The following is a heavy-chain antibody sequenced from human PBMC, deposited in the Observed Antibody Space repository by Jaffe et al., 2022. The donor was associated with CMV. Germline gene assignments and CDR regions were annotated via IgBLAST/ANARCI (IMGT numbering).Heavy chain of an antibody. D-gene: IGHD3-3*01. Sequence: QVQLVQSGAEVKKPGSSVKVSCKASGGTFSSYAISWVRQAPGQGLEWMGGIIPIFGTANYAQKFQGRVTITADESTSTAYMELSSLRSEDTAVYYCARDLPVDYDFWSGYFPTSSERVHLYGMDVWGQGTTVTVSS. CDR2: IIPIFGTA. CDR3: ARDLPVDYDFWSGYFPTSSERVHLYGMDV. V-gene: IGHV1-69*01. J-gene: IGHJ6*02. CDR1: GGTFSSYA.